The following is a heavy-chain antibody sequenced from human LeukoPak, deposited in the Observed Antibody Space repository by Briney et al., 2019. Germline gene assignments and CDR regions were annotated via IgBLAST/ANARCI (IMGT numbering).Heavy chain of an antibody. CDR3: ARGELDGWVLH. V-gene: IGHV4-59*01. D-gene: IGHD1-1*01. CDR2: IYYSGST. Sequence: SETLSLTCTVSGGSISSYYWSWIRQPPGKGLEWIGYIYYSGSTNYNPSLKSRVTISVGTSKNQFSLKLSSVTAADTAVYYCARGELDGWVLHWGQGTLVTVSS. CDR1: GGSISSYY. J-gene: IGHJ4*02.